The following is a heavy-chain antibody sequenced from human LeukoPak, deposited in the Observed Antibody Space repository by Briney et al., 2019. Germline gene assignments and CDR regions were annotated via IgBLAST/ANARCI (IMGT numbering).Heavy chain of an antibody. Sequence: QPGGSLRLSCAASGFTFSSYGMPWVRQAPGKGLEWVAVISYDGSNKYYADSVKGRFTISRDNSKNTLYLQMNSLRAEDTAVYYRAKALIGYCSGGSCLDLDYWGQGTLVTVSS. D-gene: IGHD2-15*01. CDR2: ISYDGSNK. V-gene: IGHV3-30*18. CDR1: GFTFSSYG. CDR3: AKALIGYCSGGSCLDLDY. J-gene: IGHJ4*02.